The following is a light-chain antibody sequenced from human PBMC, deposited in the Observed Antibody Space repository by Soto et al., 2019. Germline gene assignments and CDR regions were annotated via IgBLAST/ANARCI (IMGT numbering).Light chain of an antibody. Sequence: EIVLTQSPGTLSLSPGERATLSCRASQSISSSYLAWYQQKPGQAPRLLIYGASNRATGIPDRISGSGSGTDFTPIISRLGPEDFAVYYCQQYGSSPTFGQGTKVEIK. CDR3: QQYGSSPT. CDR1: QSISSSY. V-gene: IGKV3-20*01. CDR2: GAS. J-gene: IGKJ1*01.